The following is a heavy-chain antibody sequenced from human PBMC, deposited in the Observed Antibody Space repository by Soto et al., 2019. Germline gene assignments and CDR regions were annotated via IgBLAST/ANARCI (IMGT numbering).Heavy chain of an antibody. CDR2: ISYSGVT. CDR3: ARDQIKRGSAGYYYYMDV. D-gene: IGHD5-12*01. Sequence: SETLSLTCSVSGSSISGYYWSWIRQPPGKGLEWIGYISYSGVTNYNPSLKSRVTISVDTSKNQFSLKLSSVTAVDTALYYCARDQIKRGSAGYYYYMDVWGNGTTVTSP. J-gene: IGHJ6*03. V-gene: IGHV4-59*01. CDR1: GSSISGYY.